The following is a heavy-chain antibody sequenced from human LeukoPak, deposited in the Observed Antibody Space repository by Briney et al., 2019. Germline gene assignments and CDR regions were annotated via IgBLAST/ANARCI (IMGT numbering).Heavy chain of an antibody. J-gene: IGHJ6*02. CDR2: ITFDGSSK. CDR1: GFTFSSYG. Sequence: GESLRLSCAASGFTFSSYGIHWVRQAPGKGLEWVAVITFDGSSKYYVDSVKDRFTISRDNSKNTLYLQMNSLRAEDTAVYYCAKDGSSGYYYGMDVWGQGTTVTVSS. V-gene: IGHV3-30*18. CDR3: AKDGSSGYYYGMDV.